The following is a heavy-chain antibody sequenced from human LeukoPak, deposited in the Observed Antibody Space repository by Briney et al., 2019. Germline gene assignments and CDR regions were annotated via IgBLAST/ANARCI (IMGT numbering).Heavy chain of an antibody. V-gene: IGHV1-69*05. CDR3: AKLAASETGEGS. D-gene: IGHD6-13*01. Sequence: SVKVSCKASGGTFSSYAISWVRQAPGQGLEWMGGIIPIFGTANYAQKFQGRVTMTRDTSTSTVYMELSSLRSEDTAIYYCAKLAASETGEGSWGQGTLVTVSS. CDR2: IIPIFGTA. J-gene: IGHJ5*02. CDR1: GGTFSSYA.